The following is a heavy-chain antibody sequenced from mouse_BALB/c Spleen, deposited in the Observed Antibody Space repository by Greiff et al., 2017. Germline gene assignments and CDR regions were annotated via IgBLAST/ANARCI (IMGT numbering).Heavy chain of an antibody. CDR2: ISSGGST. Sequence: EVKLMESGGGLVKPGGSLKLSCAASGFTFSSYAMSWVRQTPEKRLEWVASISSGGSTYYPDSVKGRFTISRDNARNILYLQMSSLRSEDTAMYYCVYDYASWFAYWGQGTLVTVSA. CDR3: VYDYASWFAY. J-gene: IGHJ3*01. CDR1: GFTFSSYA. D-gene: IGHD2-4*01. V-gene: IGHV5-6-5*01.